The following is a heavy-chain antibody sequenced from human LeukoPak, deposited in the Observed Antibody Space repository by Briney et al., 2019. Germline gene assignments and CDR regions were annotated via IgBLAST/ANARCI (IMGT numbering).Heavy chain of an antibody. J-gene: IGHJ4*02. Sequence: GGSLRHSCAASRINFSNLWMSWVRQAPGRGLEWVGRVKTKNDGWTIDYAAHARGRFTISRDDSKNTLYIQMNSLKSEDTAVYYCTTEGYHWGPGTLVTVSS. CDR3: TTEGYH. V-gene: IGHV3-15*01. CDR1: RINFSNLW. D-gene: IGHD3-16*02. CDR2: VKTKNDGWTI.